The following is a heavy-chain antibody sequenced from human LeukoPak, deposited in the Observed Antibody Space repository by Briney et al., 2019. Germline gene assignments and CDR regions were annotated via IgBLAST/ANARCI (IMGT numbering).Heavy chain of an antibody. CDR1: GFTVSSNY. CDR3: ARVQEYSYGYAALDYGMDV. J-gene: IGHJ6*02. V-gene: IGHV3-66*01. CDR2: IYSGGST. D-gene: IGHD5-18*01. Sequence: GGSLRLSCAASGFTVSSNYMSWVRQAPGKGLEWVSVIYSGGSTYYEDSVKGGFTISRENSKNTLDLQMNSLRAEDTAVYYCARVQEYSYGYAALDYGMDVWGQGNTVTVSS.